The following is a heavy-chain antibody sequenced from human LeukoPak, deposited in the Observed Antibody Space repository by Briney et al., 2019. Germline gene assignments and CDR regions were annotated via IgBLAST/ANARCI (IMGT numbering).Heavy chain of an antibody. CDR1: DYTFTSYG. CDR2: INPIGGGT. CDR3: ARRSPAFDI. V-gene: IGHV1-2*02. Sequence: ASVKVSCKASDYTFTSYGISWVRQAPGQGLEWMGWINPIGGGTNYAQKFQGRVTMTRDTSITTAYMEMSSLRSDDTAVYYCARRSPAFDIWGQGTMVTVSS. J-gene: IGHJ3*02.